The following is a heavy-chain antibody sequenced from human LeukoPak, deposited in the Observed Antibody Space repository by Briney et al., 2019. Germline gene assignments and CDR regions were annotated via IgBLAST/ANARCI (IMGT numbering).Heavy chain of an antibody. D-gene: IGHD4-17*01. CDR1: GGSISSYY. CDR2: IYYSGST. J-gene: IGHJ6*03. Sequence: SETLSLTCTVSGGSISSYYWSWIRQPPGKGLEWIGYIYYSGSTNYNPSLKSRVTISVDTSKNQFSLKLSSVTAADTAVYYCARARNDGDYGDLSSIGYYYYMDVWGKGTTVTVSS. CDR3: ARARNDGDYGDLSSIGYYYYMDV. V-gene: IGHV4-59*01.